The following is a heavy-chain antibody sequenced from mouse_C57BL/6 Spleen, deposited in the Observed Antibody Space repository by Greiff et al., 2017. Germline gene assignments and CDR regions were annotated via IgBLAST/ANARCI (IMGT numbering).Heavy chain of an antibody. CDR3: ANYGSSRYFDY. CDR2: INPRSGNT. J-gene: IGHJ2*01. CDR1: GYTFTSYG. V-gene: IGHV1-81*01. D-gene: IGHD1-1*01. Sequence: VQLQQSGAELARPGASVKLSCKASGYTFTSYGISWVKQRTGQGLEWIGEINPRSGNTYYNEKFKGKATLTADKSSSTAYMELRSLTSEDSAVYFCANYGSSRYFDYWGQGTTLTVSS.